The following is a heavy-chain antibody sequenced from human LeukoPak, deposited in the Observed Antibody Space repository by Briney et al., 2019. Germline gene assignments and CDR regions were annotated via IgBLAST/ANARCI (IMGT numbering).Heavy chain of an antibody. Sequence: GESLKISCKGSGYSFTSYWISWVRQMPGKGLEWMGRIDPSDSYTNYSPSFQGHVTISADKSISTAYLQWSSLKASDTAMYYCARRPDALYDSSGYYAGGYYYGMDVWGQGTTVTVSS. CDR1: GYSFTSYW. CDR3: ARRPDALYDSSGYYAGGYYYGMDV. J-gene: IGHJ6*02. V-gene: IGHV5-10-1*01. D-gene: IGHD3-22*01. CDR2: IDPSDSYT.